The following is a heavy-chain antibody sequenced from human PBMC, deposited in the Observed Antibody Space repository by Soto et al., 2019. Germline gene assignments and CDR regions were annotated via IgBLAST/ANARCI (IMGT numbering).Heavy chain of an antibody. V-gene: IGHV4-59*01. D-gene: IGHD1-26*01. CDR1: GGSISSYY. Sequence: SETLSLTCTVSGGSISSYYWSWIRQPPGKGLEWIGYIYYSGSTNYNPSLKSRVTISVDTSKNQFSLKLSSVTAADTAVYYCVIGAMSAGNYGMDVWRQGTTVTVSS. CDR3: VIGAMSAGNYGMDV. CDR2: IYYSGST. J-gene: IGHJ6*02.